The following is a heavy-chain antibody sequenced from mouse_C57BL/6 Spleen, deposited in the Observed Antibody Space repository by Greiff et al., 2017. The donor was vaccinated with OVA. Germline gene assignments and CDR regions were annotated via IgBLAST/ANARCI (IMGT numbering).Heavy chain of an antibody. V-gene: IGHV1-69*01. D-gene: IGHD1-1*01. CDR3: ATLYYYGSSPFDY. CDR1: GYTFTSYW. J-gene: IGHJ2*01. Sequence: QVQLQQPGAELVMPGASVKLSCKASGYTFTSYWMHWVKQRPGQGLEWIGEIDPSDSYTNYNQKFKGKSTLTVDKSSSTAYMQLSSLTSEDSAVYYCATLYYYGSSPFDYWGQGTTLTVSS. CDR2: IDPSDSYT.